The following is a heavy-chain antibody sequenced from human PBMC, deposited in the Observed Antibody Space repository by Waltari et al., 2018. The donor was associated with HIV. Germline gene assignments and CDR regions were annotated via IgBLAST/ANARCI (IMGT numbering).Heavy chain of an antibody. V-gene: IGHV3-23*01. CDR1: GLSFSTYA. Sequence: EVQLLEPGGGFVQPGGSLRLSCAACGLSFSTYALSGVRQAPGKGLEWVSAISGSGDNTYYADSVKGRFTISRDNSKNTLYLQMSSLRAEDTAVYYCAKGKTGDFWGQGTLVTVSS. CDR3: AKGKTGDF. CDR2: ISGSGDNT. J-gene: IGHJ4*02.